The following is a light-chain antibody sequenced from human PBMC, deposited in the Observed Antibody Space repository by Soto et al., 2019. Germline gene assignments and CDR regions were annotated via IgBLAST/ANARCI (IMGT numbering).Light chain of an antibody. CDR3: QQSNCFPIS. V-gene: IGKV1-12*01. CDR2: ATS. CDR1: QGISSC. Sequence: DIQMTQSPSSVSSSAGDRATITCRASQGISSCLAWYQQKPGNAPRLLIYATSNLHSGVPSRFSGTGSGTDFTLTISSLQPDYFVTYYCQQSNCFPISFGGGTKVEIK. J-gene: IGKJ4*01.